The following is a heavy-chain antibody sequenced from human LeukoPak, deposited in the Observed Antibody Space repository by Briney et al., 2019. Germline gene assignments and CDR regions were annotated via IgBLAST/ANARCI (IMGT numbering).Heavy chain of an antibody. CDR1: GSNFSSYS. CDR3: ARESSGYFY. CDR2: ISSSSSFR. J-gene: IGHJ4*02. Sequence: GGSLRLSCAASGSNFSSYSMNWVRQAPGKGLEWVSSISSSSSFRYYADSVKGRFTISRDNAKNSLYLQMNSLRAEDTAVYYCARESSGYFYWGQGTLVTVSS. D-gene: IGHD3-22*01. V-gene: IGHV3-21*01.